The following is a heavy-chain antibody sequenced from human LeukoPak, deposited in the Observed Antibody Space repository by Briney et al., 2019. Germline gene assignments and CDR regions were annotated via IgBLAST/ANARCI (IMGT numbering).Heavy chain of an antibody. Sequence: PGGSLRLSCAASGFTFSTYAMSWVRQAPGKGLEWVSGISDSGGTTYYADSVKGRFTISRDNSKNTLYLQMNSLRAEDTAVYYCAKDQNYESSGYYGGFDYWGQGTLVTVSS. D-gene: IGHD3-22*01. CDR3: AKDQNYESSGYYGGFDY. J-gene: IGHJ4*02. V-gene: IGHV3-23*01. CDR1: GFTFSTYA. CDR2: ISDSGGTT.